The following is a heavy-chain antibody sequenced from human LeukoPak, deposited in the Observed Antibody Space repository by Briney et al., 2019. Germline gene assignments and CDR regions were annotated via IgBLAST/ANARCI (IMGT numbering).Heavy chain of an antibody. J-gene: IGHJ4*02. Sequence: ESSETLSLTCAVYGGSFSGYYWSWIRQPPGKGLEWIGEINHSGSTNYNPSLKSRVTISVDTSKNQFSLKLSSVTAADTAVYYCAGDSSPPDAGYWGQGTLVTVSS. CDR2: INHSGST. V-gene: IGHV4-34*01. CDR1: GGSFSGYY. D-gene: IGHD6-13*01. CDR3: AGDSSPPDAGY.